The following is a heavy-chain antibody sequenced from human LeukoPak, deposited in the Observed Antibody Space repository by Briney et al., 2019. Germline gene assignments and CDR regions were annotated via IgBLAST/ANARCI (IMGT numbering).Heavy chain of an antibody. CDR1: GYTFTGYY. J-gene: IGHJ5*02. CDR3: ARDAPSIAVAGTLNWFDP. Sequence: GASVTVSCKASGYTFTGYYMHWVRQAPGQGLEWMGWINPNSGGTNYAQKFQGRVTMTRDTSISTAYMELSRLRSDDTAVYYCARDAPSIAVAGTLNWFDPWGQGTLVTVSS. D-gene: IGHD6-19*01. CDR2: INPNSGGT. V-gene: IGHV1-2*02.